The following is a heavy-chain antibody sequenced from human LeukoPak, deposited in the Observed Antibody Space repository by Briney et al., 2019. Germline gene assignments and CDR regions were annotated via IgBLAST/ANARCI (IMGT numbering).Heavy chain of an antibody. D-gene: IGHD5-18*01. Sequence: GASVKVSCKASGGTFSSHAISWVRQAPGQGLEWMGGIIPIFGTANYAQKFQGRVTITADESTSTAYMELSSLRSEDTAVYYCALTPRIQLWSEHYYYYYGMDVWGQGTTVTVSS. J-gene: IGHJ6*02. CDR1: GGTFSSHA. V-gene: IGHV1-69*13. CDR3: ALTPRIQLWSEHYYYYYGMDV. CDR2: IIPIFGTA.